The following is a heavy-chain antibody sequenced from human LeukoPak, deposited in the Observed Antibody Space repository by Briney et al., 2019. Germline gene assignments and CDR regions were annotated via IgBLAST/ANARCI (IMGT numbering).Heavy chain of an antibody. CDR3: ARAGHSGYDSGVGRFDP. CDR2: TYYRSKWYN. D-gene: IGHD5-12*01. CDR1: GDSVSSNSAA. Sequence: SQTLSLTCAISGDSVSSNSAAWNWIRQSPSRGLEWLGRTYYRSKWYNDYAVSVKSRITINPDTSKNQFSLQLNSVTPKDTAVYYCARAGHSGYDSGVGRFDPWGQGTLVTVSS. J-gene: IGHJ5*02. V-gene: IGHV6-1*01.